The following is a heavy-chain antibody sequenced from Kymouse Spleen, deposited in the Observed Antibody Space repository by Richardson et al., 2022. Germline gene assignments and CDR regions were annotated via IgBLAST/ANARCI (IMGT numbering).Heavy chain of an antibody. CDR3: ARDLPYSSSSLYYYYGMDV. CDR2: IYYSGST. D-gene: IGHD6-6*01. Sequence: QVQLQESGPGLVKPSQTLSLTCTVSGGSISSGGYYWSWIRQHPGKGLEWIGYIYYSGSTYYNPSLKSRVTISVDTSKNQFSLKLSSVTAADTAVYYCARDLPYSSSSLYYYYGMDVWGQGTTVTVSS. J-gene: IGHJ6*02. CDR1: GGSISSGGYY. V-gene: IGHV4-31*03.